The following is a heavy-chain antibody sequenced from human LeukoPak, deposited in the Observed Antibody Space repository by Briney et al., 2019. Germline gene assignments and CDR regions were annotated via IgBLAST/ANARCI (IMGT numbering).Heavy chain of an antibody. CDR1: GGSISSGGYY. J-gene: IGHJ3*02. CDR2: IYHSGST. Sequence: SQTLSLTCTVSGGSISSGGYYWSWIRQPPGKGLEWIGYIYHSGSTYYNPSLKSRVTISVDRSKNQFSLKLSSVTAADTAVYYCARDPDCSSTSCYTEEGAFDIWGQGTMVTVSS. CDR3: ARDPDCSSTSCYTEEGAFDI. D-gene: IGHD2-2*02. V-gene: IGHV4-30-2*01.